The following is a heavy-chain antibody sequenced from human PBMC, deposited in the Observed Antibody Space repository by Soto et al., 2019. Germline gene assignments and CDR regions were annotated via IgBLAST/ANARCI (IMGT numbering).Heavy chain of an antibody. CDR2: ISAYNGNT. J-gene: IGHJ5*02. D-gene: IGHD2-15*01. Sequence: VQLVQSGAEVKKPGESLKISCKGSGYSFTTNWIGWVRQMPGKGLEWMGWISAYNGNTNYAQKLQGRVTMTTDTSTSTAYMELRSLRSDDTAVYYCARPDIVTGFDPWGQGTLVTVSS. CDR3: ARPDIVTGFDP. CDR1: GYSFTTNW. V-gene: IGHV1-18*04.